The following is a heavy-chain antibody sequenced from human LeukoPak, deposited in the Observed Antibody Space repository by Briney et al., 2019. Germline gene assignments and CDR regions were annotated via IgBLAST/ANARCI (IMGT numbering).Heavy chain of an antibody. CDR1: GYSFTSYW. V-gene: IGHV5-51*01. CDR3: ARRSSGSYSVGGYYYYMDV. D-gene: IGHD1-26*01. CDR2: IYPSDSDT. J-gene: IGHJ6*03. Sequence: GESLKISCKGSGYSFTSYWIGWVRQMPGKGLEWMGIIYPSDSDTRYSPSFQGQVTISADKSISTAYLQWSSLKASDTAMYYCARRSSGSYSVGGYYYYMDVWGKGTTVTVSS.